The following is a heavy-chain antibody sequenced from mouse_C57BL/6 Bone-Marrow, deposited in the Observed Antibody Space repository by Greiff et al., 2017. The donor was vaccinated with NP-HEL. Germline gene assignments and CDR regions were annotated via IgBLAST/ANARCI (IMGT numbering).Heavy chain of an antibody. CDR3: ARREGRKDYYAMDY. CDR1: GYTFTDYN. J-gene: IGHJ4*01. V-gene: IGHV1-18*01. Sequence: EVQLQESGPELVKPGASVKIPCKASGYTFTDYNMDWVKQSHGKSLEWIGDINPNNGGTIYNQKFKGKATLTVDKSSSTAYMELRSLTSEDTAVYYCARREGRKDYYAMDYWGQGTSVTVSS. CDR2: INPNNGGT.